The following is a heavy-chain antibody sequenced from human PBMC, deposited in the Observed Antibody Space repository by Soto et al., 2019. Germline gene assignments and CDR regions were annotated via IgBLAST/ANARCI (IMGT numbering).Heavy chain of an antibody. J-gene: IGHJ6*02. CDR2: ISYGGSKK. CDR3: AKEGTVTTAVAYYFSDMDV. CDR1: GFNFSTYD. D-gene: IGHD4-17*01. V-gene: IGHV3-30*18. Sequence: PGGSLRLSCEVSGFNFSTYDMHWVRQAPGQGLEWVAVISYGGSKKYYAESVKGRFSISRDNSKNTLYLQMDSPRAEDTAVYYCAKEGTVTTAVAYYFSDMDVWGQGTTVTVSS.